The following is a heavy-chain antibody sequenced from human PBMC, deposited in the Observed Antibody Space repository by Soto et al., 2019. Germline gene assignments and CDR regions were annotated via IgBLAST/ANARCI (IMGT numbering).Heavy chain of an antibody. CDR3: ARLRYIAAAPDAFDI. D-gene: IGHD6-13*01. V-gene: IGHV3-66*01. CDR1: GFTVSSNY. CDR2: IYSGGST. J-gene: IGHJ3*02. Sequence: GGSLRLSCAASGFTVSSNYMSWVRQAPGKGLEWVSVIYSGGSTYYADSVKGRFTISRDNSKNTLYLQMNSLRAEDTAVYYCARLRYIAAAPDAFDIWGQGTMVPVSS.